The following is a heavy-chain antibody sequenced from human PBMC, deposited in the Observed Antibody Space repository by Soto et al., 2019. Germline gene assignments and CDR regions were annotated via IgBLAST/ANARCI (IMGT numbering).Heavy chain of an antibody. CDR2: FSGSADST. Sequence: EVQLLESGGNLVQPGGSLRLSCEASGLTLRNIIMGGVRRAQGRGRGGVSTFSGSADSTYYADSVKGRFTISRDNSKNTVYLQMNSLRAEDTAVYYCAKGGLGYCSSTSCLFHFDYWGQGTLVTVSS. CDR1: GLTLRNII. J-gene: IGHJ4*02. CDR3: AKGGLGYCSSTSCLFHFDY. V-gene: IGHV3-23*01. D-gene: IGHD2-2*01.